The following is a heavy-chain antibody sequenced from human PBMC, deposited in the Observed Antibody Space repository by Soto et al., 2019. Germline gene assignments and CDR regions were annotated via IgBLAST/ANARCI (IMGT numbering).Heavy chain of an antibody. Sequence: ASVKVSCKASGYSFTDYHIHWVRQAPGQGLEWLGRINPKSGGTSTAQKFQGWVTMTRDRSISTVYMELTRLRSDDTAVYFCARGHSTDCSNGVCSFFYNHEMDVWGQGTTVTVSS. CDR1: GYSFTDYH. CDR2: INPKSGGT. D-gene: IGHD2-8*01. V-gene: IGHV1-2*04. J-gene: IGHJ6*02. CDR3: ARGHSTDCSNGVCSFFYNHEMDV.